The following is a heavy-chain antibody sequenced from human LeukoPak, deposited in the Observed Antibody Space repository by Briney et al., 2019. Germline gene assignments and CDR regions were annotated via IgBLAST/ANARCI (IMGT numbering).Heavy chain of an antibody. J-gene: IGHJ4*02. CDR1: GYTFTSNG. V-gene: IGHV1-2*02. CDR3: ARGRENGAADGSVDY. Sequence: ASVKVSCNASGYTFTSNGISWVRQAPGQGLEWMGWINPNSGSTNYAQKFQGRVTMTRDTSISTAYMELSRLRSDDTAVYYSARGRENGAADGSVDYWGQGTLVTVSS. D-gene: IGHD6-13*01. CDR2: INPNSGST.